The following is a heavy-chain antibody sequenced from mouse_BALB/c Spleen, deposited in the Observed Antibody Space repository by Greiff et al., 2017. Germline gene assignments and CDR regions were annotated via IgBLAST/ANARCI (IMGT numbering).Heavy chain of an antibody. CDR1: GFTFSSFG. D-gene: IGHD3-3*01. CDR2: ISSGSSTI. CDR3: ARGDMHGYFDD. J-gene: IGHJ1*01. Sequence: EVKLVESGGGLVQPGGSRKLSCAASGFTFSSFGMHWVRQAPEKGLEWVAYISSGSSTIYYADTVKGRFTISRDNPKNTLFLQMTLLSSEDTAMYYCARGDMHGYFDDWGAGTTVTVSA. V-gene: IGHV5-17*02.